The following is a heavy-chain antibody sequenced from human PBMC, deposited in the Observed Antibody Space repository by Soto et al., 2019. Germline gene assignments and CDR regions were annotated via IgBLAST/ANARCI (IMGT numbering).Heavy chain of an antibody. CDR1: GFSLSTSGMC. CDR2: IDWDDDK. Sequence: SGPTLVNPTQTLTLTCTFSGFSLSTSGMCVSWIRQPPGKALEWLALIDWDDDKYYSTSLKTRLTTSKDTSKNQVVLTMTNMDPVDTATYYCARIPPNSSGWLQLGYFDYWGQGTLVTVSS. D-gene: IGHD6-19*01. CDR3: ARIPPNSSGWLQLGYFDY. V-gene: IGHV2-70*01. J-gene: IGHJ4*02.